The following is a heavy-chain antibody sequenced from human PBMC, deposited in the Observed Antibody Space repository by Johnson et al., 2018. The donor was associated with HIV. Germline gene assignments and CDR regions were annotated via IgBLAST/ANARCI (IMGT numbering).Heavy chain of an antibody. CDR1: GFTFSSYA. V-gene: IGHV3-23*04. J-gene: IGHJ3*02. Sequence: VQLVESGGGLVQPGGSLRLSCAASGFTFSSYAMDWVRQTPGKGLAWVSAVSAGGDNTYYADSVEGRFTLSRDNSKNTLYLQMNSLRAEDTAVYYCARTEYFGWDRSHAFDIWGQGTMVTVSS. CDR2: VSAGGDNT. D-gene: IGHD3-9*01. CDR3: ARTEYFGWDRSHAFDI.